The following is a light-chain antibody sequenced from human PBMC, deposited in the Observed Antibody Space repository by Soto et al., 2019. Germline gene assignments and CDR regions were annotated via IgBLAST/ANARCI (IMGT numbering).Light chain of an antibody. Sequence: QSALTQPPSVSGSPGQSVTISCTGSSSDVGSYDRVSWYQQPPGTAPKLMIFEVSNRPSGVPDRFSGSKSGNTASLTISGLQAEDEADYYCSSYTSIGTYVVLGGRTKLTVL. J-gene: IGLJ2*01. V-gene: IGLV2-18*02. CDR2: EVS. CDR1: SSDVGSYDR. CDR3: SSYTSIGTYVV.